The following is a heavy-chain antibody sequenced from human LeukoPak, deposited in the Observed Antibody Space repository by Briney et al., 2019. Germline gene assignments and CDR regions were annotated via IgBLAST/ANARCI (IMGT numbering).Heavy chain of an antibody. CDR1: VYTFTGHY. D-gene: IGHD6-13*01. CDR2: INPNSGGT. CDR3: ARDVGSSWCFDY. Sequence: ASVKVSCKSSVYTFTGHYIHWVRQAPGQGLEWMGWINPNSGGTNYAQNFQGRVTMTRDTSMSTAYIELSRLRSDDTAVYYCARDVGSSWCFDYWGQGTLVTVSS. J-gene: IGHJ4*02. V-gene: IGHV1-2*02.